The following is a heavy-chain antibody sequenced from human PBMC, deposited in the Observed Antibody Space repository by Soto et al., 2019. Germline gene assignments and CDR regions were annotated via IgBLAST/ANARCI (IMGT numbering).Heavy chain of an antibody. CDR3: AKAWRGYYYYMDV. CDR2: ISWNSGSR. J-gene: IGHJ6*03. CDR1: GFTFDDYA. Sequence: LSLTCAASGFTFDDYAMHWVRQAPGKGLEWVSGISWNSGSRGYADSVKGRFTISRDNAKNSLYLQMTSLRAEDTALYYCAKAWRGYYYYMDVWGKGTTVTVSS. V-gene: IGHV3-9*01. D-gene: IGHD3-10*01.